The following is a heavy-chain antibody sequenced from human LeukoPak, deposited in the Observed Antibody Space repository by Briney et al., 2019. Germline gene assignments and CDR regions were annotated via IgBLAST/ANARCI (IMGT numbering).Heavy chain of an antibody. CDR1: GDTFISYA. Sequence: GASVKVSCKASGDTFISYAISWVRQAPGQGLEWMGGIIPIFGRANYAQKFQGIVTITADKSTSTAYMELSSLRSEDTAVYYCARAPAGYSSGWYTYWGQGTLVTVSS. D-gene: IGHD6-19*01. CDR3: ARAPAGYSSGWYTY. V-gene: IGHV1-69*06. J-gene: IGHJ4*02. CDR2: IIPIFGRA.